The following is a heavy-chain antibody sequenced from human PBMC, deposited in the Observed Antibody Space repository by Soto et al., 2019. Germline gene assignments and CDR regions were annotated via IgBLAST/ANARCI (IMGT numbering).Heavy chain of an antibody. D-gene: IGHD3-16*02. J-gene: IGHJ6*02. Sequence: QLQLQESGPGLVKPSETLSLTCTVSGGSISSSSYYWGWIRQPPGKGLEWIGSIYYSGSTYYNPSLKSRVTLSVDTSKNQSSLKLSSVTAADTAVYYCARHRTNSLISPRSHGMDVWGQGTTVTVSS. V-gene: IGHV4-39*01. CDR3: ARHRTNSLISPRSHGMDV. CDR1: GGSISSSSYY. CDR2: IYYSGST.